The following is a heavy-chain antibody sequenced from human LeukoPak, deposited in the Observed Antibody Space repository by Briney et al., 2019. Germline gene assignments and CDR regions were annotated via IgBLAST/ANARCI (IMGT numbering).Heavy chain of an antibody. Sequence: ASVTVSCKASGGTFSSYAISWVRQAPGQGLEWMGGIIPIFGTANYAQKFQGRVTITADESTSTAYMELSSLRSEDTAVYYCASLSAYYYGSGSYPLDYWGQGTLVTVSS. D-gene: IGHD3-10*01. J-gene: IGHJ4*02. CDR2: IIPIFGTA. CDR1: GGTFSSYA. V-gene: IGHV1-69*13. CDR3: ASLSAYYYGSGSYPLDY.